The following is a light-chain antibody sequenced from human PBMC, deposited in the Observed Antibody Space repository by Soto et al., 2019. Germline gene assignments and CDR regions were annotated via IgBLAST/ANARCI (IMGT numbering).Light chain of an antibody. V-gene: IGKV2-28*01. CDR2: LGS. Sequence: IVMTQSPLSLSVTPGEAASISCMSSARLLHKNGYNYVDWYMQKPAQSPQLLTYLGSNRASGVPERFSGSGSDTYFTLEISREEAADFANYFCQQGYSRPRTFGQGTKVDSK. J-gene: IGKJ1*01. CDR1: ARLLHKNGYNY. CDR3: QQGYSRPRT.